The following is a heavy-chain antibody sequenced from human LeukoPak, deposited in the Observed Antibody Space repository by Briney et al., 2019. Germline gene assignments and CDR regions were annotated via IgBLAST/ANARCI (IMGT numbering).Heavy chain of an antibody. V-gene: IGHV3-74*01. CDR2: VNSDGSST. J-gene: IGHJ5*02. D-gene: IGHD3-3*01. Sequence: GGSLRLSCAASGFTFSSYWMHWVRQAPGKGLVWVSRVNSDGSSTSYADSVKGRFTISRDNAKNTLYLQMNSLRAEDTAVYYCARDRVGWSGYYDFWSGYHTHVTNWFDPWGQGTLVTVSS. CDR3: ARDRVGWSGYYDFWSGYHTHVTNWFDP. CDR1: GFTFSSYW.